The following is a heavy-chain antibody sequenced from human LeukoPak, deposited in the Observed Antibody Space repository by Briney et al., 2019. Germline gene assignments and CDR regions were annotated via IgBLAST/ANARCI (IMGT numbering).Heavy chain of an antibody. Sequence: NPGGSLRLSCAASGFTFSSYSMNWVRQAPGKGLEWVSSISSSSSYIYYADSVKGRFTISRDNAKNSLYLQMNSLRAEDTAVYYCASWDSSSPDFDYWGQGTLVTASS. J-gene: IGHJ4*02. CDR1: GFTFSSYS. CDR2: ISSSSSYI. CDR3: ASWDSSSPDFDY. V-gene: IGHV3-21*01. D-gene: IGHD6-6*01.